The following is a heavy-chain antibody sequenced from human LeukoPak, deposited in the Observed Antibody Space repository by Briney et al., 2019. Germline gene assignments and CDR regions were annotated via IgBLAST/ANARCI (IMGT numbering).Heavy chain of an antibody. D-gene: IGHD3-10*01. CDR1: GGSISSYY. J-gene: IGHJ4*02. CDR2: IYYSGST. CDR3: ATSTYSYGAGSFPFDY. V-gene: IGHV4-59*12. Sequence: PSETLSLTCTVSGGSISSYYWSWIRQPPGKGLEWIGYIYYSGSTNYNPSLKSRVTISVDTSKNQFSLKLNSVTAADTAVYFCATSTYSYGAGSFPFDYWGQGALVTVSS.